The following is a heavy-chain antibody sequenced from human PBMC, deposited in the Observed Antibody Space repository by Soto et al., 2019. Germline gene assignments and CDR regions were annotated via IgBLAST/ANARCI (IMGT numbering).Heavy chain of an antibody. Sequence: QVQLQESGPGLVKPSGTLSLTCAVSGDSVSSPYYWCWVRQPPGKGLEWIGEVFHTGTTSYNPSLRSRVTISMDKSSSQFSLDLSSVTAADTAVYYCARSAGWYAVHSWGPGTLVIVSS. J-gene: IGHJ4*02. CDR3: ARSAGWYAVHS. V-gene: IGHV4-4*02. D-gene: IGHD6-19*01. CDR1: GDSVSSPYY. CDR2: VFHTGTT.